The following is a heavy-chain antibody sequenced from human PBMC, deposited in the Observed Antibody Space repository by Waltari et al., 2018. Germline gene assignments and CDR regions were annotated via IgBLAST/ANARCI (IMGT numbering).Heavy chain of an antibody. CDR3: AGTTYGDYVGFFDY. J-gene: IGHJ4*02. V-gene: IGHV4-39*07. CDR2: IYYSGST. CDR1: AGSISTSSYY. D-gene: IGHD4-17*01. Sequence: QLQLQESGPGMVTPSETLSLTCTVSAGSISTSSYYWGGARQPPGKGLEWIGSIYYSGSTYYNPSLKSRVTISVDTSKNQFSLKLSSVTAADTAVYYCAGTTYGDYVGFFDYWGQGTLVTVSS.